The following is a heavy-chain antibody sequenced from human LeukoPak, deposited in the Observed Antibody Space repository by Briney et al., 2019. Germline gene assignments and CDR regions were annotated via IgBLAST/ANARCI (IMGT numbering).Heavy chain of an antibody. CDR1: GFTFDDYA. J-gene: IGHJ4*02. CDR2: ISYDGSNK. CDR3: AKTPTRRADIRSLDY. D-gene: IGHD4-17*01. Sequence: GGSLRLSCAASGFTFDDYAMHWVRQAPGKGLEWVAVISYDGSNKYYADSVKGRFTISRDNSKNTLYLQMNSLRAEDTAVYYCAKTPTRRADIRSLDYWGQGTLVTVSS. V-gene: IGHV3-30*18.